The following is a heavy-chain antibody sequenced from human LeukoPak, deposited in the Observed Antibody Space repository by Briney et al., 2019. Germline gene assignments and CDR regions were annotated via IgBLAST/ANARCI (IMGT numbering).Heavy chain of an antibody. CDR2: INSDGSST. CDR3: AKESRYGDYVDY. D-gene: IGHD4-17*01. J-gene: IGHJ4*02. Sequence: GGSLRLSCAASGFTFSSYWMHWVRQAPGKGLVWVSRINSDGSSTSYADSVKGRFTISRDNAKNTLYLQMNSLRAEDTAVYYCAKESRYGDYVDYWGQGTLVTVSS. V-gene: IGHV3-74*01. CDR1: GFTFSSYW.